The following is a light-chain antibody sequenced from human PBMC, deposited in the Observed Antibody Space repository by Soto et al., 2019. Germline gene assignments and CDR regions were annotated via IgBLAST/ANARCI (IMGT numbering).Light chain of an antibody. V-gene: IGLV4-69*01. Sequence: QSVLTQSPSASASLGASVKLTCTLSSGHSSYAIAWHQQQPEKGPRYLMKLNSDGSHSKGDGIPDRFSGSSSGAERYLTIASRQSEDEADYYCQTWCTGSHVVFGGGTKLTVL. J-gene: IGLJ2*01. CDR3: QTWCTGSHVV. CDR1: SGHSSYA. CDR2: LNSDGSH.